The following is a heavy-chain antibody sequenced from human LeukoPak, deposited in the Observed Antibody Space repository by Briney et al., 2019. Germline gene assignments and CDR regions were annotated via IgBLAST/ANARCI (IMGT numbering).Heavy chain of an antibody. CDR2: ISSSSSTI. CDR3: ARGRDYYDSSGYPIDY. Sequence: GGSLRLSCAASGFTFSSCSMNWVRRAPGKGLEWVSYISSSSSTIYYADSVKGRFTISRDNAKNSLYLQMNSLRAEDTAVYYCARGRDYYDSSGYPIDYWGQGTLVTVSS. J-gene: IGHJ4*02. CDR1: GFTFSSCS. V-gene: IGHV3-48*01. D-gene: IGHD3-22*01.